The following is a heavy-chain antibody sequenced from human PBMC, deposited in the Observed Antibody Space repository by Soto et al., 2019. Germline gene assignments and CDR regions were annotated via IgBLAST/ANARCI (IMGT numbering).Heavy chain of an antibody. CDR3: ARGRYGDY. J-gene: IGHJ4*02. V-gene: IGHV1-18*01. CDR2: ISAHNGNT. D-gene: IGHD1-1*01. Sequence: QVHLVQAGAEVKKPGASVKVSCKASGYTFTSYGITWVRQAPGQGLEWMGWISAHNGNTDYAQKLQGRVIVTRDTSTSTAYMELRILRSDDTAVYYCARGRYGDYWGQGALVNVSS. CDR1: GYTFTSYG.